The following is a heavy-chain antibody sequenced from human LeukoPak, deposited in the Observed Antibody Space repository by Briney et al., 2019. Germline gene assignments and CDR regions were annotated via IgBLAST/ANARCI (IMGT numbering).Heavy chain of an antibody. J-gene: IGHJ3*02. D-gene: IGHD2-15*01. V-gene: IGHV3-23*01. CDR1: GFTFSSYA. CDR3: AKGEVVVVAATGDAFDI. Sequence: GGSLRLSCAASGFTFSSYAMSWVRQAPGKGLEWVSAISGSGGSTYYADSVKGRFTISRDNSKNTLYLQMNSLRAEDTAVYYCAKGEVVVVAATGDAFDIWGQGTMVTVSS. CDR2: ISGSGGST.